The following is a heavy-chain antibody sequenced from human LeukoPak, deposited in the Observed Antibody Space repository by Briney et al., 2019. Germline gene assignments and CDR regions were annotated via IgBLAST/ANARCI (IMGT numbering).Heavy chain of an antibody. CDR3: ARTLWTIFGVVDY. Sequence: PGGSLRLSCAASGFTFTSYWMNWVRQAPGKGLEWVAGIKQDGSDKYYVDSVKGRFTISRDNSKNTLYLQMNSLRAEDTAVYYCARTLWTIFGVVDYWGQGTLVTVSS. V-gene: IGHV3-7*03. CDR1: GFTFTSYW. CDR2: IKQDGSDK. J-gene: IGHJ4*02. D-gene: IGHD3-3*01.